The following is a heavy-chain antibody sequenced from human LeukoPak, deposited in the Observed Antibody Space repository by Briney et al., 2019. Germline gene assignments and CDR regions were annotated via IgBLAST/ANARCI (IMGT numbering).Heavy chain of an antibody. V-gene: IGHV3-48*04. J-gene: IGHJ4*02. D-gene: IGHD3-22*01. CDR2: ISSSSSTI. Sequence: GGSLRLSCAASGFTFSSYSMNWVRQAPGKGLEWVSYISSSSSTIYYADSVKGRFTISRDNAKNSLYLQMNSLRAEDTAVYYCARGRPYDSSGYYYVSDYWGQGTLVTVSS. CDR1: GFTFSSYS. CDR3: ARGRPYDSSGYYYVSDY.